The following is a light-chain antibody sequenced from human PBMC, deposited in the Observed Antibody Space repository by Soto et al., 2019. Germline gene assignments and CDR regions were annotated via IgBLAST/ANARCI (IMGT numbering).Light chain of an antibody. CDR2: DAS. Sequence: EIVLTQSPGTLSLSPGERATLSCRASQSVSSYLAWHQQKPGQAPRILMYDASTRATGIPARFSGSGSGTEFTLTISSLQSEDFAVYYCQQYHNWPITFGQGTRLENK. V-gene: IGKV3-15*01. J-gene: IGKJ5*01. CDR1: QSVSSY. CDR3: QQYHNWPIT.